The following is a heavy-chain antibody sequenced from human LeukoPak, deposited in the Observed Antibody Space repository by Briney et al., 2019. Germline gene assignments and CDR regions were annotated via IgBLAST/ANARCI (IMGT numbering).Heavy chain of an antibody. CDR1: GYTFTSYD. J-gene: IGHJ4*02. D-gene: IGHD1-26*01. CDR3: ARVGGNYPIN. Sequence: ASVTVSCTASGYTFTSYDINWVRQATGQGLEWMGWMNPNSGNTGYAQKFQGRVTMTRDTSTSTVYMELSSLRSEDTAVYYCARVGGNYPINWGQGSLVTVSS. CDR2: MNPNSGNT. V-gene: IGHV1-8*01.